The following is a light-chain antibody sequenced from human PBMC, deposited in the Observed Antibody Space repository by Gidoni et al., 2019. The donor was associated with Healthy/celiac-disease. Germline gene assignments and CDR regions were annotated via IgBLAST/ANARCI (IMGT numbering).Light chain of an antibody. CDR2: QDR. CDR1: KLGDKY. J-gene: IGLJ2*01. V-gene: IGLV3-1*01. Sequence: SYELTQPPSVSVSPGQTASITCSGDKLGDKYACWYPQKPGQSPVLVIYQDRKRPSGIPERFSGSNSGTTATLTISGTQAMDEADYYCQAWDSSTAMVFGGGTKLTVL. CDR3: QAWDSSTAMV.